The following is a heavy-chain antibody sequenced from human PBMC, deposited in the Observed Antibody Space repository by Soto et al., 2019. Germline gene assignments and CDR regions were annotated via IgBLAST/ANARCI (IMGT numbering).Heavy chain of an antibody. V-gene: IGHV3-23*01. D-gene: IGHD6-13*01. CDR1: GFTFSSYA. CDR2: ISGSGGST. CDR3: AKDWDSSSPLGWFDP. Sequence: GGSLRLACAASGFTFSSYAMSWVRQAPGKGLEWVSAISGSGGSTYYADSVKGRFTISRDNSKNTLYLQMNSLRAEDTAVYYCAKDWDSSSPLGWFDPWGQGTLVTVSS. J-gene: IGHJ5*02.